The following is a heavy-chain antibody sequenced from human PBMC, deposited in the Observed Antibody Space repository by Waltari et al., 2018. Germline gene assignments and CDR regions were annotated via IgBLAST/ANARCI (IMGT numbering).Heavy chain of an antibody. CDR3: ARDSGVGATGGMDV. D-gene: IGHD1-26*01. J-gene: IGHJ6*02. Sequence: QLQLQESGPGLVKPSETLSLTCTVSGGSISSSSYYWGWIRQPPGKGLEWIGSIYYSGGTYYNPSLKSRVTISVDTSKNQFSLKLSSVTAADTAVYYCARDSGVGATGGMDVWGQGTTVTVSS. CDR1: GGSISSSSYY. V-gene: IGHV4-39*07. CDR2: IYYSGGT.